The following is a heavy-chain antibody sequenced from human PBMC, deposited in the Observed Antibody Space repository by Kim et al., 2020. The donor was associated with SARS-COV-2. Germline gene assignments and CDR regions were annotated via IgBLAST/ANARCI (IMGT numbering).Heavy chain of an antibody. J-gene: IGHJ5*02. V-gene: IGHV4-4*02. CDR3: ARCLGESSSFSFDA. CDR1: GDSITNINW. D-gene: IGHD6-6*01. Sequence: SETLSLTCGVSGDSITNINWWTWVRQPPGKGLEWIGEIYHRGITNYNPSLKSRVTMSVDKSKSQFSLRLTSVTAADSAVYFCARCLGESSSFSFDAWGQG. CDR2: IYHRGIT.